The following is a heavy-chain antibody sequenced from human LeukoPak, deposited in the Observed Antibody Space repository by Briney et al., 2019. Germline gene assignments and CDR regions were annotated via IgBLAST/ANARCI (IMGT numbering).Heavy chain of an antibody. Sequence: SQTLSLTCAISGDSFSRNSATWNWIRQSPSRGLEWLGRTYYRSTWYNDYAVSVRGRITVNPDTSKNQFSLHLNSVTPEDTAVYYCARRLTQYDCFDPWGQGILVTVSS. D-gene: IGHD2-2*01. CDR1: GDSFSRNSAT. CDR2: TYYRSTWYN. CDR3: ARRLTQYDCFDP. J-gene: IGHJ5*02. V-gene: IGHV6-1*01.